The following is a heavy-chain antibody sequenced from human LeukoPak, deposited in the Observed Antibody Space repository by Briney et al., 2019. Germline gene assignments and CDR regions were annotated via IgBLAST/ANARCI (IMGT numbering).Heavy chain of an antibody. Sequence: KPGGSLRLSCVVSGFTFSSYNMHWVRQAPGKGLEWVSSIGSSSDYIHYADSLKGRFTISRDIAKNSLYLQMNSLKAEDTAVYYCARGELGDCSGGSCYLDYWGQGTLVTVSS. D-gene: IGHD2-15*01. J-gene: IGHJ4*02. CDR3: ARGELGDCSGGSCYLDY. V-gene: IGHV3-21*01. CDR2: IGSSSDYI. CDR1: GFTFSSYN.